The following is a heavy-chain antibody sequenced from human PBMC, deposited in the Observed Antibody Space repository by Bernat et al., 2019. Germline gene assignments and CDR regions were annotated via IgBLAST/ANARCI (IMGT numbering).Heavy chain of an antibody. D-gene: IGHD3-22*01. CDR2: VYSSGST. CDR3: ATPWRATYYFGSSGYYGWDAFDT. J-gene: IGHJ3*02. CDR1: AGSISSNNYF. V-gene: IGHV4-39*01. Sequence: QLQLQESGPGLVKPSETLSLTCTVSAGSISSNNYFWGWIREPPGKGLEWIGSVYSSGSTYYNPSLKGRVTISVDPSKNQFSLKPTSVTAAATALYYCATPWRATYYFGSSGYYGWDAFDTWGQGTMVTVSS.